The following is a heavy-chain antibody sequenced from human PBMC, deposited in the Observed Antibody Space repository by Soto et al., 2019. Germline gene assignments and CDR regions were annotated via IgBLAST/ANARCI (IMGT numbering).Heavy chain of an antibody. Sequence: ASVKVSFKASGYTFTSYAMHWVRQAPGQRLEWMGWINAGNGNTKYSQKFQGRVTITRDTSASTAYMELSSLRSEDTAVYYCARDQGGQWLSFDYWGQGTLVTVSS. CDR1: GYTFTSYA. D-gene: IGHD6-19*01. V-gene: IGHV1-3*01. CDR3: ARDQGGQWLSFDY. J-gene: IGHJ4*02. CDR2: INAGNGNT.